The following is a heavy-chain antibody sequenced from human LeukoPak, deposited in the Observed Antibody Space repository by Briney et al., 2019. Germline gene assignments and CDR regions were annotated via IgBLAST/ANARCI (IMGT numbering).Heavy chain of an antibody. CDR2: INHSGST. J-gene: IGHJ4*02. CDR3: ARVGSSGLAPFDY. D-gene: IGHD3-22*01. Sequence: SETLFLTCAVYGGSFSGYYWSWIRQPPGKGLEWIGEINHSGSTNYNPSLKSRVTISVDTSKNQFSLKLSSVTAADTAVYYCARVGSSGLAPFDYWGQGTLVTVSS. CDR1: GGSFSGYY. V-gene: IGHV4-34*01.